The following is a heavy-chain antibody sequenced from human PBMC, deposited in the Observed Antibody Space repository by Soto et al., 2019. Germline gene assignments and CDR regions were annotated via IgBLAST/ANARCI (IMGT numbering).Heavy chain of an antibody. J-gene: IGHJ6*02. CDR1: GDSFSSYW. D-gene: IGHD1-7*01. Sequence: GESLKISCKGSGDSFSSYWINWVRQMPGKGLEWMGRIDPSDSHTDYSPSFQGHVTISADKSINTAYLQWGSLRASDTAIYYCARVDWNYDVRRFGMDVWGRGPPVTVYS. V-gene: IGHV5-10-1*01. CDR3: ARVDWNYDVRRFGMDV. CDR2: IDPSDSHT.